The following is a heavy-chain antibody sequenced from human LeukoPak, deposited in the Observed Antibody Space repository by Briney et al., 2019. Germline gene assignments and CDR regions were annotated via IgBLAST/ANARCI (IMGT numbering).Heavy chain of an antibody. CDR2: IYPGDSDT. V-gene: IGHV5-51*01. CDR1: GYRFTSYW. CDR3: ARQGHSSSWYSDY. D-gene: IGHD6-13*01. J-gene: IGHJ4*02. Sequence: GESLKISFKGSGYRFTSYWIGWARQMPGKGLEWMGIIYPGDSDTRYSPSFQGQVTISADKSISTAYLQWSSLKASDTAMYYCARQGHSSSWYSDYWGQGTLVTVSS.